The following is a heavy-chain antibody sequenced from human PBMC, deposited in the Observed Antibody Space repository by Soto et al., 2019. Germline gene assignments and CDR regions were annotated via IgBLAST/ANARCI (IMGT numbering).Heavy chain of an antibody. Sequence: QVQLQESGPGLVKPSETLSLTCSVSGVSVVYYYWNWIRQPPGKGLEWIGHIYYTGITSYNPSLDSRVTISIDTSKNQVSLRLGSVTAADTAVYYCASPPARQYFHGVDVWGQGTTVTVSS. CDR1: GVSVVYYY. CDR2: IYYTGIT. D-gene: IGHD2-2*01. CDR3: ASPPARQYFHGVDV. J-gene: IGHJ6*02. V-gene: IGHV4-59*02.